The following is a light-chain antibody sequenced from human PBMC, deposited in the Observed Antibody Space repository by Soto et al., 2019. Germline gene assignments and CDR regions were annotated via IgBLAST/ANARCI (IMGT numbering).Light chain of an antibody. J-gene: IGKJ4*01. CDR3: QQRYIWPPLT. V-gene: IGKV3-11*01. Sequence: EIVLTQSPATLSLFPGERATLSCRASQSVENYLAWFQQKRGQAPRLLIYDTSNRAAGIPDRFSGSGSGTDFTLTISSLEPEDFAVYYCQQRYIWPPLTFGGGTKVEIK. CDR2: DTS. CDR1: QSVENY.